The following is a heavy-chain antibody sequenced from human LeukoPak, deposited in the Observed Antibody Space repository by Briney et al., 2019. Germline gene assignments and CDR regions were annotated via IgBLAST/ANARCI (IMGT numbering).Heavy chain of an antibody. Sequence: PSETLSPTCTVSGGSISSYYWSWIRQPPGKGLEWIGYIYYSGSTNYNPSLKSRVTISVDTSKNQFSLKLSSVTAADTAVYYCARVSAAAAAGLDYWGQGTLVTVSS. V-gene: IGHV4-59*01. J-gene: IGHJ4*02. CDR3: ARVSAAAAAGLDY. CDR2: IYYSGST. D-gene: IGHD6-13*01. CDR1: GGSISSYY.